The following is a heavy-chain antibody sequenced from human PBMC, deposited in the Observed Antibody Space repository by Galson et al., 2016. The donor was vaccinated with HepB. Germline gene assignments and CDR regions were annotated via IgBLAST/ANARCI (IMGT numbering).Heavy chain of an antibody. CDR1: GYRFSMYG. Sequence: SVKVSCKASGYRFSMYGISWVRQAPGQGLEWMGWIAGYGGDPNYAEKLQGRVTVTTDTSTGTTYMELRSLRSDDTAVYYCARDRDYVLDYWGQGTLITVSS. V-gene: IGHV1-18*01. CDR3: ARDRDYVLDY. CDR2: IAGYGGDP. J-gene: IGHJ4*02. D-gene: IGHD4-17*01.